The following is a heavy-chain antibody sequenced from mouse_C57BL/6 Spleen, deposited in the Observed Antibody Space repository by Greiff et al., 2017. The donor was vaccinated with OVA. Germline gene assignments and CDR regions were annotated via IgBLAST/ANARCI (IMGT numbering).Heavy chain of an antibody. CDR1: GFNIKDDY. D-gene: IGHD1-1*01. J-gene: IGHJ2*01. Sequence: EVQLKESGAELVRPGASVKLSCTASGFNIKDDYMHWVKQRPEQGLEWIGWIDPENGDTEYASKFQGKATITADTSSNTAYLQLSSLTSEDTAVYYCTYYGSNYWGQGTTLTVSS. CDR3: TYYGSNY. V-gene: IGHV14-4*01. CDR2: IDPENGDT.